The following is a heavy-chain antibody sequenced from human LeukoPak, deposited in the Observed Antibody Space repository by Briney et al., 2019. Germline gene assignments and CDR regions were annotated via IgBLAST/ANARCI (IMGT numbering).Heavy chain of an antibody. CDR3: ASLNYYDSSGYYESLTPPDY. Sequence: GGSLRLSCAASGFTFSSYSMNWVRQAPGKGLEWVSSISSSSGYIYYADSVKGRFTISRDDAKNSLYLQMNSLRAEDTAVYYCASLNYYDSSGYYESLTPPDYWGQGTLVTVSS. J-gene: IGHJ4*02. CDR1: GFTFSSYS. V-gene: IGHV3-21*01. CDR2: ISSSSGYI. D-gene: IGHD3-22*01.